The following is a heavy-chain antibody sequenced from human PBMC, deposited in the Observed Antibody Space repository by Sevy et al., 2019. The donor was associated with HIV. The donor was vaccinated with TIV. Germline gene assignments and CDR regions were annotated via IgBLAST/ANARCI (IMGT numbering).Heavy chain of an antibody. V-gene: IGHV3-7*01. CDR1: GFTFSPYW. CDR3: ARGVGLDC. J-gene: IGHJ4*02. Sequence: GGSLRLSCAASGFTFSPYWMTWVRQAPGKGLEWVANIRPDGSDKYYVDSVKGRFTISRDNAKNSRYLQMNGLRAYDMAMYYCARGVGLDCWGQGALVTVSS. CDR2: IRPDGSDK. D-gene: IGHD1-26*01.